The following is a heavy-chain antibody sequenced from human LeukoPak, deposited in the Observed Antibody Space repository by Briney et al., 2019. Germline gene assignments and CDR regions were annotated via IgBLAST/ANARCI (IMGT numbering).Heavy chain of an antibody. J-gene: IGHJ4*02. Sequence: GGSLRLSCAAPDSPFRIIGLTWVGQVQGKGLEWVSYISSSSSPIYYADSVKGRFTISRDNAKNSLYLQMNSLRDEDTAVYYCARRMAVATFDYWGQGTLVTVSS. CDR2: ISSSSSPI. CDR3: ARRMAVATFDY. CDR1: DSPFRIIG. V-gene: IGHV3-48*02. D-gene: IGHD5-12*01.